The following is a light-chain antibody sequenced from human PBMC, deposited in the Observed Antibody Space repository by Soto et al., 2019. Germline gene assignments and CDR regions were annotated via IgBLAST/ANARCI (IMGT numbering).Light chain of an antibody. V-gene: IGKV3-15*01. CDR2: HAS. Sequence: EIVMTQSPATLSVSPGERATLSCRASQSVSNNLAWYQQKPGQAPRLLIYHASTGPTGIPARFSGSGSGTELSLTMSRVQSEDFAVYYCEQYNEWPLTFGGGTKVEIK. J-gene: IGKJ4*01. CDR3: EQYNEWPLT. CDR1: QSVSNN.